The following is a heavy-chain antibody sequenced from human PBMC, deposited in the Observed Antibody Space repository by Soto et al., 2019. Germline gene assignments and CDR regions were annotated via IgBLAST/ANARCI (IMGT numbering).Heavy chain of an antibody. D-gene: IGHD2-15*01. CDR1: GFTFSSYA. V-gene: IGHV3-23*01. J-gene: IGHJ6*02. CDR3: AKGFGYCSGGSCPARNYYYGMDV. CDR2: ISGSGGST. Sequence: GGSLRLSCAASGFTFSSYAMSWVRQAPGKGLEWVSAISGSGGSTYYADSVKGRFTISRDNSKNTLYLQMNSLRAEDTAVYYCAKGFGYCSGGSCPARNYYYGMDVWGQGTTVTVSS.